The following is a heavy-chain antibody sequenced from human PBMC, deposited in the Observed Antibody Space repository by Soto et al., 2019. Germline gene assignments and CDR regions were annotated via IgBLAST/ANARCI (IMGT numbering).Heavy chain of an antibody. CDR2: INAYNGNT. Sequence: QVHLVQSGAEVKNPGDSVKVSCKASGYSFTRYGIGWARQAPGQGLEWMGWINAYNGNTNYAQNLQGRLTLTTDTSTTTAYMELRSLRSNDTAIYYCAMVDVYVTPSPQDVWGQGTTVTVSS. J-gene: IGHJ6*02. D-gene: IGHD3-16*01. CDR3: AMVDVYVTPSPQDV. V-gene: IGHV1-18*01. CDR1: GYSFTRYG.